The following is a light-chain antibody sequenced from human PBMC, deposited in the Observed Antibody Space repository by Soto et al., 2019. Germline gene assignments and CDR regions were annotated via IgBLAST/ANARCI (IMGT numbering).Light chain of an antibody. CDR2: KAS. Sequence: DIQMTQSPSSLSASVGDRVTITCRASQTISIWLDWYQQKPGKAPKLLIYKASSLESGVPSRFSGSGSGTEFTLTISSLQPDDVATYYCQQSNTSPITFGQGTRLEIK. V-gene: IGKV1-5*03. J-gene: IGKJ5*01. CDR3: QQSNTSPIT. CDR1: QTISIW.